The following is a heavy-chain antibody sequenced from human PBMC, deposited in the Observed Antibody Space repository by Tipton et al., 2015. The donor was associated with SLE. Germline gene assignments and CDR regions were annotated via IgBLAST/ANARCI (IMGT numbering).Heavy chain of an antibody. CDR1: GGSISTSSYY. Sequence: TLSLTCTVSGGSISTSSYYWGWIRQPPGKGLEWIGSIYYSGNTYYNPSLKSRVTISVDTSKNQFSLKLSSVTAADTAVYYCVRIDVSSWKDYFDYWGQGTLVTVSS. D-gene: IGHD6-13*01. V-gene: IGHV4-39*01. CDR2: IYYSGNT. CDR3: VRIDVSSWKDYFDY. J-gene: IGHJ4*02.